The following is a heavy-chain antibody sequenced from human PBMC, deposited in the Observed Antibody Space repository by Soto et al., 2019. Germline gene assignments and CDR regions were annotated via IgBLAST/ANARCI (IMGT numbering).Heavy chain of an antibody. CDR1: GFTFSSYA. CDR2: ISGSGGST. J-gene: IGHJ4*02. V-gene: IGHV3-23*01. D-gene: IGHD3-22*01. Sequence: GGSLRLSCAASGFTFSSYAMSWVRQAPGKGLEWVSAISGSGGSTYYADYVKGRFTISRDNSKNTLYLQMNSLRAEDTAVYYCAKVPWYYDSSGSQDYWGQGTLVTVSS. CDR3: AKVPWYYDSSGSQDY.